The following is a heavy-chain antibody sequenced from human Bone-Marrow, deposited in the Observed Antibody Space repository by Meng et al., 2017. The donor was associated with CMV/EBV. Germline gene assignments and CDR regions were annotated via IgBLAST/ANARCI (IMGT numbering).Heavy chain of an antibody. J-gene: IGHJ6*02. Sequence: GGSLRLSCAASGFTFSSYAMHWVRQAPGKGLEWVAVISYDGSNKYYADSVKGRFTISRDNSKNTLYLQMNSLRAEDTAVYYCARDYPPLAYYYYGMDVWVQGTTVTVSS. D-gene: IGHD2-15*01. CDR2: ISYDGSNK. CDR3: ARDYPPLAYYYYGMDV. CDR1: GFTFSSYA. V-gene: IGHV3-30*04.